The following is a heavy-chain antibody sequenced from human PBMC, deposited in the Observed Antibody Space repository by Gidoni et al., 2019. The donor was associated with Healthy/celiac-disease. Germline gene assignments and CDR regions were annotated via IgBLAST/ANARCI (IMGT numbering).Heavy chain of an antibody. J-gene: IGHJ4*02. D-gene: IGHD3-22*01. CDR3: AKGHYYDTSGPFDY. CDR2: INWNGNRV. Sequence: EVQLVESGGGLVQPGRSLRLSCAASGFTFDDFAMHWVRQVPGEGLEWVSSINWNGNRVGYADSVKGRFTISRDTAKNSLFLQMNSLRPEDTALYYCAKGHYYDTSGPFDYWGQGTLVTVSS. V-gene: IGHV3-9*01. CDR1: GFTFDDFA.